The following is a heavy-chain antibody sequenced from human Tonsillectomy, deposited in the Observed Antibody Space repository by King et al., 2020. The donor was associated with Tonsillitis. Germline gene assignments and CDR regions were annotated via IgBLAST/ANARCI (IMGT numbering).Heavy chain of an antibody. CDR2: YWYDGSNK. J-gene: IGHJ5*02. V-gene: IGHV3-33*08. Sequence: VQLVESGGGVVQPGRSLRLSCAASGFTFSTYGMHWGRLAPGKGREGVAVYWYDGSNKYSAYSGKGRLPISRANSKNTLYLQMKSLGVEDTAVYYCARDLAAAHNWFDPWGQGTLVTVPS. CDR1: GFTFSTYG. D-gene: IGHD2-15*01. CDR3: ARDLAAAHNWFDP.